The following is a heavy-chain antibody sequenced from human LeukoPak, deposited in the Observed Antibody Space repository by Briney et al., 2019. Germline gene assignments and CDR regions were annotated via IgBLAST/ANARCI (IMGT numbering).Heavy chain of an antibody. J-gene: IGHJ6*02. V-gene: IGHV3-21*01. CDR1: GFTFSSYS. Sequence: GGSLRLSCAASGFTFSSYSMNWVRQAPGKGLEWVSSISSSSSYIYYADSVKGRFTISRDNAKNSLYLQMNSLRAEDTAVYYCAKEAPPDDTGPPAYYYGMDVWGQGTTVTVSS. CDR3: AKEAPPDDTGPPAYYYGMDV. D-gene: IGHD1-14*01. CDR2: ISSSSSYI.